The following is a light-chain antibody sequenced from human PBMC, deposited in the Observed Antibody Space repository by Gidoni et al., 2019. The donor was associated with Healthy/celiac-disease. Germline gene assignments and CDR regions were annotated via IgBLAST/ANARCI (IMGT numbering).Light chain of an antibody. CDR2: TNN. V-gene: IGLV1-44*01. J-gene: IGLJ3*02. Sequence: QSVLTQPPSASGTPGQRVTISCSGSSSNIGINAVDWYQQLPGTAPKLLIYTNNQRPSGVPDRFSGSKSGTSASLAISGLQSEDEAVYYCSAWDDSLNGRVFGGGTKLTVL. CDR3: SAWDDSLNGRV. CDR1: SSNIGINA.